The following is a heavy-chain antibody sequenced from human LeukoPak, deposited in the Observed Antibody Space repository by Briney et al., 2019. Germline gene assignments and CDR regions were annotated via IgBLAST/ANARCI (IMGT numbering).Heavy chain of an antibody. CDR3: ANSALLVYYFDY. Sequence: SETLSLTCTVSGGSISSSSYYRGWIRQPPGKGLEWIGSIYYSGSTYYNPSLKSRVTISADTSKNQFSLKLSSVTAADTAVYYCANSALLVYYFDYWGQGTLVTVSS. J-gene: IGHJ4*02. CDR2: IYYSGST. D-gene: IGHD2-8*01. V-gene: IGHV4-39*01. CDR1: GGSISSSSYY.